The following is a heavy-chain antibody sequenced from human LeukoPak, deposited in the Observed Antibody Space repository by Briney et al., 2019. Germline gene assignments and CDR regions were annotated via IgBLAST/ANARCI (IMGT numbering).Heavy chain of an antibody. CDR3: ARGMRLFDY. CDR1: GASVNDYY. V-gene: IGHV4-4*07. Sequence: PSETLSLTCTVSGASVNDYYWNWIRQPAGGGLEWIGSIYGSGSTNYNPSLKRRGTMSVDTSKSQFSLKLTSVTAADTAVYYCARGMRLFDYWGQGTLVTVSS. CDR2: IYGSGST. J-gene: IGHJ4*02.